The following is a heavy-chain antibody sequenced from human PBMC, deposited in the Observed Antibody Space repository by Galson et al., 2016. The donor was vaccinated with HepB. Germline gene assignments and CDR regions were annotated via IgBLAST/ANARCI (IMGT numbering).Heavy chain of an antibody. CDR3: AGFCGGDCYPP. D-gene: IGHD2-21*01. J-gene: IGHJ3*01. CDR2: MNPKSGNK. CDR1: ANIFTSYD. V-gene: IGHV1-8*01. Sequence: SVKVSCKASANIFTSYDINWVRQAAGQGLEWMGWMNPKSGNKGYAQKFQGRVTMTRNTSIGTAYMELSSLRSEDTAMYYCAGFCGGDCYPPWGQGTMVTVSS.